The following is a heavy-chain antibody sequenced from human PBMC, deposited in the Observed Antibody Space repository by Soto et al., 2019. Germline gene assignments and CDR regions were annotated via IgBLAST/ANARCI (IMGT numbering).Heavy chain of an antibody. V-gene: IGHV3-30-3*01. D-gene: IGHD3-22*01. CDR3: ARAPRYGIYYYDSSVDYYFDY. CDR2: ISYDGSNK. CDR1: GFTFSSYA. Sequence: QVQLVESGGGVVQPGRSLRLSCAACGFTFSSYAMHWVRQAPGKGLEWVAVISYDGSNKYYADSVKGRFTISRDNSKNTLYLQMNSLRAEDTAVYYCARAPRYGIYYYDSSVDYYFDYWGQGTLVTVSS. J-gene: IGHJ4*02.